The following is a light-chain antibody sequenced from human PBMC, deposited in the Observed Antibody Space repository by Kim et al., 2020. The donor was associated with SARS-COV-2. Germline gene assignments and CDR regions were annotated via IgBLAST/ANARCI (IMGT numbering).Light chain of an antibody. Sequence: DIQMTQSPSSLSASVGDSVTLTCRASQSISTYVNWYQHKPGKAPKLLIYTASSLQTGVPSRLSGSGSGTDFTLTISSLQPEDFATYYCQQSFTTPIYTFGPGTKLEI. J-gene: IGKJ2*01. CDR3: QQSFTTPIYT. CDR2: TAS. V-gene: IGKV1-39*01. CDR1: QSISTY.